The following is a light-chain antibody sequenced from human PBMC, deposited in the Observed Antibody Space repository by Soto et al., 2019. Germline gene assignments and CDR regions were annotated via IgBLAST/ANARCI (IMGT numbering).Light chain of an antibody. V-gene: IGLV2-14*01. CDR3: NSYTASSTDV. CDR2: DVS. J-gene: IGLJ1*01. CDR1: SSDVGGYNY. Sequence: QSVLTQPASVSGSPGQSITISCTGTSSDVGGYNYVSWYQQYPDKAPQLMIYDVSNRPSGVSNRFSGSKSGNTASLTISGLQAEDEADYYCNSYTASSTDVFGTGTKLTVL.